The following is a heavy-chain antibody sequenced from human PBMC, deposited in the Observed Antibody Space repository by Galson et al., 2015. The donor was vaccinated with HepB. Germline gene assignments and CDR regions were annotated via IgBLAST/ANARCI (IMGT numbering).Heavy chain of an antibody. Sequence: SLRLSCAASGSTFSSYSMNWVRQAPGKGLEWVSSISSSSSYIYYADSVKGRFTISRDNAKNSLYLQMNSLRAEDTAVYYCARGRGLMVRGVNWFDPWGQGTLVTVSS. D-gene: IGHD3-10*01. CDR3: ARGRGLMVRGVNWFDP. V-gene: IGHV3-21*01. CDR2: ISSSSSYI. J-gene: IGHJ5*02. CDR1: GSTFSSYS.